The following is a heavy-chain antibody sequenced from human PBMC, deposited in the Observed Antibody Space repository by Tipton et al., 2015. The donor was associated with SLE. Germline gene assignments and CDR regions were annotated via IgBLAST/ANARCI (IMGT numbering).Heavy chain of an antibody. CDR3: ARGARAYSSSWCGFDY. D-gene: IGHD6-13*01. V-gene: IGHV4-34*01. CDR1: GGSFSGYY. CDR2: INHSGST. Sequence: TLSLTCAVYGGSFSGYYWSWIRQPPGKGLEWIGEINHSGSTNYNPSLKSRVTISVDTSKNQISLKLSSVTAADTAVYYCARGARAYSSSWCGFDYWGQGTLATVSS. J-gene: IGHJ4*02.